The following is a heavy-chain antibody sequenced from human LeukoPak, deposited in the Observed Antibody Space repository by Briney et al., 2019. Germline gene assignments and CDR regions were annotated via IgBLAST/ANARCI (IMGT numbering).Heavy chain of an antibody. Sequence: GRSLRLSCAASGFTFSSYPMHWVRQAPGKGLEWVAIISFDGTNEYYADSVKGRFTVSRDNSKNTLYLQMNSLRTEDTAVYYCARVRRGGITGYYTALFDYWGQGTLVTVSS. J-gene: IGHJ4*02. V-gene: IGHV3-30-3*01. CDR3: ARVRRGGITGYYTALFDY. CDR1: GFTFSSYP. CDR2: ISFDGTNE. D-gene: IGHD3/OR15-3a*01.